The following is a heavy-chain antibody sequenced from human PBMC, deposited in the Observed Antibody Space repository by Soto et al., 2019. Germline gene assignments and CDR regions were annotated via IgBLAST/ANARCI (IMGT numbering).Heavy chain of an antibody. CDR3: ARDRWGTVTTPFEY. Sequence: QVQLVESGGGVVQPGRSLRLSCAASGFTFSSYAMHWVRQAPGKGLEWVALISYDGSNKDYADSVKGRFTISRDNSKNTLYLQMNSLRVEDTAVYYCARDRWGTVTTPFEYWGQRTLVTASS. CDR2: ISYDGSNK. V-gene: IGHV3-30*04. D-gene: IGHD4-17*01. J-gene: IGHJ4*02. CDR1: GFTFSSYA.